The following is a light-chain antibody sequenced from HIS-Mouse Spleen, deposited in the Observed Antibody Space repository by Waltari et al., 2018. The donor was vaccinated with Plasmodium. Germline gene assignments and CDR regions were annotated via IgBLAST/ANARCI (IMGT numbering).Light chain of an antibody. Sequence: SYELTQTPSVSVSPGQTASITCSGDKLGDKYACCYLQTPGQSPVLVIYQDSKRPSGIPERFSGSNSGNTATLTISGTQAMDEADYYCQAWDSSTAVFGGGTKLTVL. CDR1: KLGDKY. J-gene: IGLJ3*02. CDR3: QAWDSSTAV. CDR2: QDS. V-gene: IGLV3-1*01.